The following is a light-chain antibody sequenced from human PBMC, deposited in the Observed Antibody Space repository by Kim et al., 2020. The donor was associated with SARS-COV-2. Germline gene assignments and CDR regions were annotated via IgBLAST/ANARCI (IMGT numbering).Light chain of an antibody. CDR3: LQYNDWPRT. CDR2: GAS. CDR1: QNVRDN. Sequence: VSPGERATLSCRATQNVRDNLAWYQQKPGQAPRLLIYGASSRATGIPATFIGSGSGTEFILTISSLQSEDFAVYYCLQYNDWPRTFGQGTKLEI. J-gene: IGKJ2*01. V-gene: IGKV3-15*01.